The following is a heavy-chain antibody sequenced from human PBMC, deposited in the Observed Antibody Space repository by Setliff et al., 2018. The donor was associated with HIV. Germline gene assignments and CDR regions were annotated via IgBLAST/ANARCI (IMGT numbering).Heavy chain of an antibody. Sequence: GGSLRLSCAASGFTFSDYYMSWIRQAPGKGLEWVSYISSRGSTIYYADSVKGRFTISRDNAKNSLYLQMNTLRAEDTAVYYCARVTQDSSGWMGLVGDYYYYGMDVWGQGTTVTVSS. D-gene: IGHD6-19*01. V-gene: IGHV3-11*04. J-gene: IGHJ6*02. CDR3: ARVTQDSSGWMGLVGDYYYYGMDV. CDR1: GFTFSDYY. CDR2: ISSRGSTI.